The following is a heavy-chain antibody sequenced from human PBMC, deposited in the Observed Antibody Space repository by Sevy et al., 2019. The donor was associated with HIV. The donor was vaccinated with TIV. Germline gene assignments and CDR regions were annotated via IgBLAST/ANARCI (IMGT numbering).Heavy chain of an antibody. Sequence: GGSLRLSCAASGFTLTNYAMSWVRQAPGKGLEWVSGNSGSGGNSYYADSVKSRLSISRNNSKNTLYLEMNNLRAEDTDVTDVAKVPNSSGWYDQLLFDAWGQGTLVTVSS. V-gene: IGHV3-23*01. D-gene: IGHD6-13*01. CDR2: NSGSGGNS. J-gene: IGHJ5*02. CDR1: GFTLTNYA. CDR3: AKVPNSSGWYDQLLFDA.